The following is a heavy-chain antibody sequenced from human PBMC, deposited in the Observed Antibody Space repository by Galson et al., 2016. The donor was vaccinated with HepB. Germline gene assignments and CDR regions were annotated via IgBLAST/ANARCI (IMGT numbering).Heavy chain of an antibody. CDR1: GFTFSDYR. Sequence: SLRLSCAASGFTFSDYRMHWVRQAPGKGPVWVSRINSDGSSTRYADSVTGRFTISRDNAKNTLYLQLTSLRAEDTAVYYCAIAGVVVADHYYYGMDVWGQGTTVTVSS. CDR2: INSDGSST. V-gene: IGHV3-74*01. D-gene: IGHD6-19*01. CDR3: AIAGVVVADHYYYGMDV. J-gene: IGHJ6*02.